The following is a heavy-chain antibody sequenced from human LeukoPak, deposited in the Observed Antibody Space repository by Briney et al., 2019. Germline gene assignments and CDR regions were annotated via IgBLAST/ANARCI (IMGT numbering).Heavy chain of an antibody. CDR2: ISTYNGDT. J-gene: IGHJ4*02. Sequence: ASVNVSCKASGYPFTTYGISWVRQAPGQGLEWMGCISTYNGDTNYAQKFQGRVIMTTATSTSTAYMELRSLRSDDTAVYYCARDPDYDFWSGYGEKGPIGYWGQGTLVTVSS. V-gene: IGHV1-18*01. CDR1: GYPFTTYG. CDR3: ARDPDYDFWSGYGEKGPIGY. D-gene: IGHD3-3*01.